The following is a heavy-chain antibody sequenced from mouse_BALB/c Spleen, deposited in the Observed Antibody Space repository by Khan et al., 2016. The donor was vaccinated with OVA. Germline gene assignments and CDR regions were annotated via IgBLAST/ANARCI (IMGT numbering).Heavy chain of an antibody. J-gene: IGHJ3*01. CDR2: VSTGGSYT. Sequence: EVQLVESGGDLVKPGGSLKLSCAASGFTFSTYGMSWVRQAPDKRLEWVATVSTGGSYTYYPDSVKGRFTISRDNAKNTLYLQMSGLRTEDTAMFSCTRLAYYYYSEGFAYWGQGTLVTVSA. D-gene: IGHD1-1*01. CDR3: TRLAYYYYSEGFAY. V-gene: IGHV5-6*01. CDR1: GFTFSTYG.